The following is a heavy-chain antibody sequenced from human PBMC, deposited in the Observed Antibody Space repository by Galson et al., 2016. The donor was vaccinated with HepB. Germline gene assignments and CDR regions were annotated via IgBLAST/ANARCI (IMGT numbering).Heavy chain of an antibody. V-gene: IGHV3-30*04. CDR3: ARDAGRFFDYYYYGLDV. CDR2: ISYDGKNK. CDR1: GITFSTYG. Sequence: SLRLSCAASGITFSTYGMHWVRQAPGKGLEWVAFISYDGKNKDYADSVKGRFTISRDNSKNTLNLQMNSLRAEDTAVYYCARDAGRFFDYYYYGLDVWGQGTTDTVSS. D-gene: IGHD3-3*01. J-gene: IGHJ6*02.